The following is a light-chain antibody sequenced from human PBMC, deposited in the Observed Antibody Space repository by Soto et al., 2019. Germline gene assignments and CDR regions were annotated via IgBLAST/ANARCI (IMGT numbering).Light chain of an antibody. CDR2: EVS. CDR3: SSYTTTTRL. V-gene: IGLV2-14*01. Sequence: QSALTQPASVSGSPGQSITISCTGTSSDIGSNNYVSGLQQRPGKDPTLIIYEVSNRPSGVSTHFSGSKSGNTASLTISGILPEDEAEYYCSSYTTTTRLFGGGTKLTVL. CDR1: SSDIGSNNY. J-gene: IGLJ3*02.